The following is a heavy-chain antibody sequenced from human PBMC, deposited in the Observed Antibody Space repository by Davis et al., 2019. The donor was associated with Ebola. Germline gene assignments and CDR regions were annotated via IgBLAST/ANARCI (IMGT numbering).Heavy chain of an antibody. J-gene: IGHJ4*02. V-gene: IGHV3-7*03. CDR2: IKEDGGEK. CDR3: ARSIVVHEWGADY. D-gene: IGHD2-21*01. Sequence: GGSLRLSCVASRFPFSIRWMTWVRQAPGKGLEWVANIKEDGGEKYYVDSVEGRFTISRDNVKNSLYLQMNFLRADDTAVYYCARSIVVHEWGADYWGQGTLVTVSS. CDR1: RFPFSIRW.